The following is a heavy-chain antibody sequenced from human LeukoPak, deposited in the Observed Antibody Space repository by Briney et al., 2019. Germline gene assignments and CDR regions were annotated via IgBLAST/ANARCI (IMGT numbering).Heavy chain of an antibody. CDR3: VRWVTGLDY. D-gene: IGHD2-21*02. CDR2: ISSDGIRT. V-gene: IGHV3-64*03. CDR1: GFTFSTYA. J-gene: IGHJ4*02. Sequence: GGSLRLSCSASGFTFSTYAMHWVRQAPGTGLEYVSAISSDGIRTYYADSVKGRFTISRDNSKNTVYVQMSSLRSEDTAVYYCVRWVTGLDYWGQGILVTVSS.